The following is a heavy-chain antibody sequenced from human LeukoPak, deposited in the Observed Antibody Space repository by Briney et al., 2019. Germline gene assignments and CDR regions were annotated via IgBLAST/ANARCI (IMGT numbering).Heavy chain of an antibody. CDR3: AKDIGGGAAAGMGFDY. CDR1: GFTFDDYA. J-gene: IGHJ4*02. D-gene: IGHD6-13*01. V-gene: IGHV3-9*01. CDR2: ISWNSGSI. Sequence: GGSLRLSCAASGFTFDDYAMHWVRQAPGKGLEWASGISWNSGSIGYADSVKGRFTISRDNAKNSLYLQMNSLRAEDTALYYCAKDIGGGAAAGMGFDYWGQGTLVTVSS.